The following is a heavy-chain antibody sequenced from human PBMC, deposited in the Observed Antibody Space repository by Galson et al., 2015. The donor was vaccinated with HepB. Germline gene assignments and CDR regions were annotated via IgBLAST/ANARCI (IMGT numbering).Heavy chain of an antibody. CDR1: GFTFSSYG. CDR3: ATLLGVVPA. CDR2: ISYDGSNK. Sequence: SLRLSCAASGFTFSSYGMHWVRQAPGKGLEWVAVISYDGSNKYYADSVKGRFTISRDNSKNTLYLQMNSLRAEDTAVYYCATLLGVVPAWGQGTLVTVSS. D-gene: IGHD2-2*01. V-gene: IGHV3-30*03. J-gene: IGHJ4*02.